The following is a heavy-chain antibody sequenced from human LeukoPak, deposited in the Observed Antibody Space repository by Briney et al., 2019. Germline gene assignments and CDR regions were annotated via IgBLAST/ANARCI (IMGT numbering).Heavy chain of an antibody. D-gene: IGHD2/OR15-2a*01. J-gene: IGHJ4*02. CDR3: ARGGYFSFDY. Sequence: GSLRLSCVTSGFSFSTYDMSWVRQAPGKGQEWVSGITANTRGSITYYADSVKGRFTISRDSSKDTLYLQMNSLRAEDTAVYFCARGGYFSFDYWGQGTLVTVSS. CDR2: ITANTRGSIT. V-gene: IGHV3-23*01. CDR1: GFSFSTYD.